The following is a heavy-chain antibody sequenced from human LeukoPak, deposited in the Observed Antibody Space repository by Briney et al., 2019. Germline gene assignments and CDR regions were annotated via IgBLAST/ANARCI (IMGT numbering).Heavy chain of an antibody. CDR1: GGSISSGGYY. CDR3: ARGGLGRYCYFDL. V-gene: IGHV4-31*03. D-gene: IGHD3-9*01. J-gene: IGHJ2*01. CDR2: IYYSGST. Sequence: SETLSLTCTVSGGSISSGGYYWSWIRQHPGKGLEWIGYIYYSGSTYYNPSLKSRVTISVDTSKNQFSLKLSSVTSADTAVYYCARGGLGRYCYFDLWGRGTLVTVSS.